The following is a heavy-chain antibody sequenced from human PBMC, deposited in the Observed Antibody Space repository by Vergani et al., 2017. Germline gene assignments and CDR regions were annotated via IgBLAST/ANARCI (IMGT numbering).Heavy chain of an antibody. CDR2: INHSGST. J-gene: IGHJ6*02. D-gene: IGHD1-20*01. Sequence: QLQLQESGPGLVKPSETLSLTCAVYGGSFSGYYWSWIRQPPGKGLEWIGEINHSGSTNYNPSLKSRVTISVDTSKNQFSLKMSSVTAADTAVYYCAKGKWYNWNEAYGMDVWGQGTTVTVSS. CDR3: AKGKWYNWNEAYGMDV. CDR1: GGSFSGYY. V-gene: IGHV4-34*10.